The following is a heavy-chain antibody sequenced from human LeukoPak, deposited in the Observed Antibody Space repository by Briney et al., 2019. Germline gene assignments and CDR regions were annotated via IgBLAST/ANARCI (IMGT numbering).Heavy chain of an antibody. Sequence: SETLSLTCAVYGGSFSGYYWSWIRQPPGKGLEWIGEINHSGSTSYNPSLKSRVTISVDTSKNQFSLKLSSVTAADTAVYYCATTLTFGGVIARNWFDPWGQGTLVTVSS. CDR3: ATTLTFGGVIARNWFDP. J-gene: IGHJ5*02. D-gene: IGHD3-16*02. V-gene: IGHV4-34*01. CDR1: GGSFSGYY. CDR2: INHSGST.